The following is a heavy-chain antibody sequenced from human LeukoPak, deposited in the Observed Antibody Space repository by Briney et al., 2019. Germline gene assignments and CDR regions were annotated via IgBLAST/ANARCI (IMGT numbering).Heavy chain of an antibody. CDR3: ARDAPGYSSSWPNY. CDR2: IIPILGIA. Sequence: SVKVSCKASGGTFSSYAISWVRQAPGQGLEWMGRIIPILGIANYAQKFQGRATITADKSTSTAYMELSSLRSEDTAVYYCARDAPGYSSSWPNYWGQGTLVTVSS. CDR1: GGTFSSYA. V-gene: IGHV1-69*04. D-gene: IGHD6-13*01. J-gene: IGHJ4*02.